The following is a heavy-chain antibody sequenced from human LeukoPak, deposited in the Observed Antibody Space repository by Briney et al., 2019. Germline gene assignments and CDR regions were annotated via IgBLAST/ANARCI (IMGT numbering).Heavy chain of an antibody. CDR1: GGSISSGSYY. J-gene: IGHJ3*02. CDR2: IYTSGST. V-gene: IGHV4-61*02. Sequence: PSETLSLTCTVSGGSISSGSYYWSWIRQPAGKGLEWIGRIYTSGSTNYNPSLKSRVTISIDTSTNQLSLKLTSVTVADTAVYYCARWALRSAFDMWGQGTMVTVSS. CDR3: ARWALRSAFDM. D-gene: IGHD3-10*01.